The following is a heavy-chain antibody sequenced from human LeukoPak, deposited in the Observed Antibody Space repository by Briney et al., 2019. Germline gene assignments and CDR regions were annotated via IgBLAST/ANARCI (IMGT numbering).Heavy chain of an antibody. CDR1: GFTFSIYA. J-gene: IGHJ4*02. CDR2: ITSNGAGT. D-gene: IGHD3-10*01. Sequence: GGSLRLSCAASGFTFSIYAMSWVRQAPGKGLGWVSSITSNGAGTFYADSVNDRFTISRDNSKNTLYLQMNSLRAEDTAVYYCAKVFYYYGSGSYYPASAFDYWGQGTLVTVSS. CDR3: AKVFYYYGSGSYYPASAFDY. V-gene: IGHV3-23*01.